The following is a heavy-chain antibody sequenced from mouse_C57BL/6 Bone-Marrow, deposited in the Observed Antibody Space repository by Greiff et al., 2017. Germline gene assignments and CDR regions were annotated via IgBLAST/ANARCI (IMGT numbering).Heavy chain of an antibody. CDR3: AREKGPPYCFDY. CDR2: IRNKANGYTT. CDR1: GFTFTAYY. Sequence: EVKLVESGGGLVQPGGSLSLSCAASGFTFTAYYMSWVRQPPGKALEWLGFIRNKANGYTTEYSASVKGRFTISRDNSQSILYLQMNALRTEDSATYYCAREKGPPYCFDYWGQGTTLTVSS. J-gene: IGHJ2*01. V-gene: IGHV7-3*01.